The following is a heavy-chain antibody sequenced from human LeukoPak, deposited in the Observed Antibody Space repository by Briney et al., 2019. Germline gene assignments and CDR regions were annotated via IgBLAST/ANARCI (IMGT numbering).Heavy chain of an antibody. Sequence: PGGSLRLSCAASGFTFSSYSMNWVRQAPGKGLEWVSSISSSSSYIYYADSVKGRFTISRDNAKNSLYLQMNSLRAEDTAVYYCARIYYGSGSYYEQYYYYGMDVWGQGTTVTVSS. CDR2: ISSSSSYI. CDR1: GFTFSSYS. CDR3: ARIYYGSGSYYEQYYYYGMDV. V-gene: IGHV3-21*01. J-gene: IGHJ6*02. D-gene: IGHD3-10*01.